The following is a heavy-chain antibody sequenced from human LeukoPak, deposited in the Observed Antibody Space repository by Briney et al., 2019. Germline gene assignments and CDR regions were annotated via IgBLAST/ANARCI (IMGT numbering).Heavy chain of an antibody. CDR3: ARDPYGSGSYYPNWFDP. J-gene: IGHJ5*02. Sequence: SSETLSLTCAVYGGSFSDYYWSWIRQPPGKGLEWMGEINHSGNTNYNPSLKSRVTISVDTSKNQFSLKLSSVTAADTAVYYCARDPYGSGSYYPNWFDPWGQGTLVTVSS. CDR1: GGSFSDYY. CDR2: INHSGNT. D-gene: IGHD3-10*01. V-gene: IGHV4-34*01.